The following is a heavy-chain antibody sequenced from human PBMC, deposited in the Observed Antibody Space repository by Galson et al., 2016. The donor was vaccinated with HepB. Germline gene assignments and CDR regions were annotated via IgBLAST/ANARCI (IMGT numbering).Heavy chain of an antibody. CDR2: IVVGSGDT. V-gene: IGHV1-58*01. D-gene: IGHD5-18*01. CDR1: GFTFTTSA. Sequence: SVKVSCKASGFTFTTSAVQWVRQARGQRLEWIGWIVVGSGDTNYAQKFQARVTIIRDMSTSTAYMELSSLRSEDTAVYYCAAGYLDTVMVINYWGQGTLVTVSS. CDR3: AAGYLDTVMVINY. J-gene: IGHJ4*02.